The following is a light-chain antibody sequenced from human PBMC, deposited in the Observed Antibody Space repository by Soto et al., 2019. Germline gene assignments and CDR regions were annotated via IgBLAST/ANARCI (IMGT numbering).Light chain of an antibody. V-gene: IGKV3-11*01. CDR2: DAS. CDR3: QQRSNWAGT. J-gene: IGKJ1*01. CDR1: QSVSSN. Sequence: IVCTGCPSPLSLSPGEIAAPSCRASQSVSSNLAWYQQKPGKAPSLLIYDASTWATGIPARFSGSGSGTDFTLTISSLEPEDFAVYYCQQRSNWAGTFGQGTKVDI.